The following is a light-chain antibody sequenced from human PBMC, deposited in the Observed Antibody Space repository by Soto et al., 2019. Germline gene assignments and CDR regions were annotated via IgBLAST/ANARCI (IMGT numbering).Light chain of an antibody. CDR1: QRTSGC. CDR2: KAS. Sequence: DIQMTQSLSTLSASVGDRVTITCRASQRTSGCLAWYQQKPWKAPKLLIYKASSLESGVPSRFSGSGSETEFTLTISSLQPDDSATYYCQQYNRLYTFGQGTKVDIK. CDR3: QQYNRLYT. J-gene: IGKJ2*01. V-gene: IGKV1-5*03.